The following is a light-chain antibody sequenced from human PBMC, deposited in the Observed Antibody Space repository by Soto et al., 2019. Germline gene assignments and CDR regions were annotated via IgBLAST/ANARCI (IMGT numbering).Light chain of an antibody. CDR1: QSVRTK. CDR2: GAS. Sequence: IVMTQSPDTLYVSPGEGATLSCRASQSVRTKLAWYQQKAGQAPRLLIYGASTRATGIPARFSGSGSGTEFTLTISSLQSEDFALYYCHQYNSWPPGTFGQGTKVDNK. J-gene: IGKJ2*01. V-gene: IGKV3-15*01. CDR3: HQYNSWPPGT.